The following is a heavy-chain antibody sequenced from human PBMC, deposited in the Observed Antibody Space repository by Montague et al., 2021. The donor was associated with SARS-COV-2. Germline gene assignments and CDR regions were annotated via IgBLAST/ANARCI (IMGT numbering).Heavy chain of an antibody. CDR2: IRSKAYGGTT. D-gene: IGHD3-10*01. CDR3: TRHLRIGSY. Sequence: SLRLSCAASGFTFGDSAMSWVRQAPGKGLEWVGFIRSKAYGGTTEYAASVKGRFTISRDDSKSIAYLQMNSLKTEDTAVYYCTRHLRIGSYWGQGTLVTVSS. J-gene: IGHJ4*02. V-gene: IGHV3-49*04. CDR1: GFTFGDSA.